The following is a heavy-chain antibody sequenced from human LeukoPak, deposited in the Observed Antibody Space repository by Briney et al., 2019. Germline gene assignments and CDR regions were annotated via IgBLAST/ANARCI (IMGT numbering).Heavy chain of an antibody. V-gene: IGHV3-48*01. Sequence: PGGSLRLSCAASGFSFSSYSINWVRQAPGKGLEWVSDISGDGNAKHYTDSVKGRFTISRDNAKNALYLQMNSLRAEDTAVYFCARDYVYAFDYWGQGTLVTVSS. CDR1: GFSFSSYS. CDR2: ISGDGNAK. D-gene: IGHD2/OR15-2a*01. J-gene: IGHJ4*02. CDR3: ARDYVYAFDY.